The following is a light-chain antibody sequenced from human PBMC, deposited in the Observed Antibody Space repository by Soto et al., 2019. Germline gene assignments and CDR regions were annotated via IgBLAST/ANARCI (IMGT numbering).Light chain of an antibody. J-gene: IGKJ1*01. CDR2: XAS. Sequence: DLQMTQSPSSLPASVGDRVTITCQASQDIKNYLNWYQQKQGKAPQLXIFXASTLQHGVPSRFSGSGSGTDFTLVITNLQPEDFATYYCHQTYSGRSFGPGTKVDIK. CDR1: QDIKNY. V-gene: IGKV1-39*01. CDR3: HQTYSGRS.